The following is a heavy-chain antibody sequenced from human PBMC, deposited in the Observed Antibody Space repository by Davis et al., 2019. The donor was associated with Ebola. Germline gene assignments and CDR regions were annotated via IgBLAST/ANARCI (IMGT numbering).Heavy chain of an antibody. Sequence: GESLKISCAASGFTFSSYSMNWVRQAPGKGLEWVSFISSSSNYIYYADSVKVRFTTSRDNAKNSLYLQMNTLRAEDTAVYYCARGLQTRWRVGWGMDVWGQGTTVTVSS. D-gene: IGHD3-16*01. CDR3: ARGLQTRWRVGWGMDV. V-gene: IGHV3-21*01. J-gene: IGHJ6*02. CDR2: ISSSSNYI. CDR1: GFTFSSYS.